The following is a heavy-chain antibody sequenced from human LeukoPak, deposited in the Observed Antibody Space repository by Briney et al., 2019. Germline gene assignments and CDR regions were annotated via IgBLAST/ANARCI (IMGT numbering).Heavy chain of an antibody. V-gene: IGHV3-30-3*01. D-gene: IGHD6-19*01. J-gene: IGHJ4*02. CDR1: EFTFSSYA. Sequence: GGSLRLSCAASEFTFSSYAMHWVRQAPGKGLEWVAVISYDGSNKYYADSVKGRFTISRDNSKNMVYLQMNSLRAEDTAVYYCAKDGDTGEWLVRTSFDYWGQGTLVTVSS. CDR2: ISYDGSNK. CDR3: AKDGDTGEWLVRTSFDY.